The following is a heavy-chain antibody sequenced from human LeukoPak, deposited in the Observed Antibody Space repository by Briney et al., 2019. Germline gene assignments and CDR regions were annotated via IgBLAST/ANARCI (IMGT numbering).Heavy chain of an antibody. CDR2: IAWDDDR. Sequence: SGPALVKPTQTLTPTCTFSGFSLSTSSMCVSWIRQPPGKALEWLARIAWDDDRYYSTSLKTRLTISKDTSKNQVVLTMTNLDPVDTATYYCARMRNSNSVWFSDFWGQGTLVTVSS. V-gene: IGHV2-70*11. J-gene: IGHJ4*02. D-gene: IGHD6-19*01. CDR3: ARMRNSNSVWFSDF. CDR1: GFSLSTSSMC.